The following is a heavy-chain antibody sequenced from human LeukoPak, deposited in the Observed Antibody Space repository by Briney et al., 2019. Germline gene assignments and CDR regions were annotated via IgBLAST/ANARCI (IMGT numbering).Heavy chain of an antibody. CDR2: IWYDGSNK. J-gene: IGHJ3*02. V-gene: IGHV3-33*01. CDR1: GFTFISYG. Sequence: PGGSLRLSCAASGFTFISYGMHWVRQAPGKGLEWVAGIWYDGSNKYYADSVKGRFTISRDNSKTTLYLQMNSLRAEDTAVYYCARANGSSDAFDIWGQGTMVTVSS. CDR3: ARANGSSDAFDI. D-gene: IGHD3-10*01.